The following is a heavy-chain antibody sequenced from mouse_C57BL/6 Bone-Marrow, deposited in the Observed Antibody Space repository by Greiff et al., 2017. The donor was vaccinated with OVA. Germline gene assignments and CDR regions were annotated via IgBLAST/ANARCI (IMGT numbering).Heavy chain of an antibody. V-gene: IGHV1-15*01. D-gene: IGHD2-4*01. CDR3: TRDYYDYEGYAMDY. J-gene: IGHJ4*01. CDR1: GYTFTDYE. Sequence: VQLQQSGAELVRPGASVTLSCKASGYTFTDYEMHWVKQTPVHGLEWIGAIDPETGGTAYNQKFKGKAILTADKSSSTAYMELRSLTSEDSAVYYCTRDYYDYEGYAMDYWGQGTSVTVSS. CDR2: IDPETGGT.